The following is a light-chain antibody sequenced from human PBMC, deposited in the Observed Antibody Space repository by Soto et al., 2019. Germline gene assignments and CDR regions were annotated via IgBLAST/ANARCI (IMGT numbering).Light chain of an antibody. CDR2: EVV. J-gene: IGLJ1*01. V-gene: IGLV2-8*01. Sequence: YVRTQPPSASGSTGQSVTSSSTGTRNKIVAYEFVFWYHHHPGKNPKLIIYEVVQPPSGVPDRFSGSKSGNTASLTVSGLQAADEAHYYCKSYAGSNTYVFGTGTKVTV. CDR1: RNKIVAYEF. CDR3: KSYAGSNTYV.